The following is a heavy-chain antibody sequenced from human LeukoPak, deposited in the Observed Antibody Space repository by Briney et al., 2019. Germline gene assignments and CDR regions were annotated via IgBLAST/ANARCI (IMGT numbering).Heavy chain of an antibody. D-gene: IGHD6-19*01. J-gene: IGHJ6*02. Sequence: PGGSLRLSCSASGFTFNDYYMTWIRQAPGKGLEWVSYISGSRTTIHYADSLRGRFTISRDNAKNSVYLQMNSLRVDDTAVYYCAREVSVSGINGLDVWGRGTTVTVSS. V-gene: IGHV3-11*01. CDR2: ISGSRTTI. CDR3: AREVSVSGINGLDV. CDR1: GFTFNDYY.